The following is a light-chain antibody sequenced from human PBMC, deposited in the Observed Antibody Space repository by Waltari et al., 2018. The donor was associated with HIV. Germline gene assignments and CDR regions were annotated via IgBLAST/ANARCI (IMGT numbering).Light chain of an antibody. CDR2: NVT. Sequence: QSALTQPASVSGSPGQSIPISCTGTSGDVGAYNYVSWYQQHPNKAPKLMIYNVTKRPSGVSIRFSGSKSGNTASLTLSGLQAEDEADYYCCSYAGDTTFVFGTGTKVTVL. CDR3: CSYAGDTTFV. CDR1: SGDVGAYNY. J-gene: IGLJ1*01. V-gene: IGLV2-23*02.